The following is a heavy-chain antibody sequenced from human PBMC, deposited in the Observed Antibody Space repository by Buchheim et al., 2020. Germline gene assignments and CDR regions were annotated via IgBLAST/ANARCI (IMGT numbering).Heavy chain of an antibody. CDR1: GFTMSSHW. V-gene: IGHV3-7*01. Sequence: VQLVESGGGLVQPGGSLRLSCAASGFTMSSHWMSWVRQAPGKGPEWVANISPDGSEQYYVDSVKGRFTISRDNAKSSLYLQMNSLRAEDTAVYYCARDHSRAFNGMDVWGQGTT. D-gene: IGHD4-11*01. CDR2: ISPDGSEQ. CDR3: ARDHSRAFNGMDV. J-gene: IGHJ6*02.